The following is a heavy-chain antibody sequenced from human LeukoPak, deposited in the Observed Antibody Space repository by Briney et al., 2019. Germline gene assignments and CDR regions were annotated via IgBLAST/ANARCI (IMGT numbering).Heavy chain of an antibody. CDR2: IYHSGST. V-gene: IGHV4-30-2*01. CDR3: ARGAEYSSSWYDY. Sequence: SETLSLTCTVSGGSISSGGYYWSWIRQPPGKGLEWIGYIYHSGSTYYNPSLKSRVTISVDTSKNQFSLKLSSVTAADTAVYYCARGAEYSSSWYDYWGQGTLVTVSS. J-gene: IGHJ4*02. D-gene: IGHD6-13*01. CDR1: GGSISSGGYY.